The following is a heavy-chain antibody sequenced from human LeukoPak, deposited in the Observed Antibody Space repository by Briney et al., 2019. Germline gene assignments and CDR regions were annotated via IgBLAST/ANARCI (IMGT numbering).Heavy chain of an antibody. J-gene: IGHJ4*02. V-gene: IGHV3-23*01. CDR3: ARDPLVDGDYSHHFGY. Sequence: PGGSLRLSCGASRFTFSTFAMSWVRQAPGKGLEWVSGISGSGVGTHYADSVKGRFTISRDNSKNTLYLQMNSLRAEDTAVYYCARDPLVDGDYSHHFGYWGQGTLVTVSS. D-gene: IGHD4-17*01. CDR2: ISGSGVGT. CDR1: RFTFSTFA.